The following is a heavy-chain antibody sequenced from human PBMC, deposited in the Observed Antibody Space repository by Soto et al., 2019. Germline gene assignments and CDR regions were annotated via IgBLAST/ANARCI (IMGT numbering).Heavy chain of an antibody. CDR1: GGSISTTHW. V-gene: IGHV4-4*02. CDR3: ARHGERTIRSLNWFDP. D-gene: IGHD4-17*01. CDR2: IYHSGST. Sequence: SETLSLTCAVSGGSISTTHWWTWVRQPPGKGLEWIGEIYHSGSTNYNPSLKSRVTISVDNSKNQFSLKLSSVTAADTAMYYCARHGERTIRSLNWFDPWGQGTLVTVSS. J-gene: IGHJ5*02.